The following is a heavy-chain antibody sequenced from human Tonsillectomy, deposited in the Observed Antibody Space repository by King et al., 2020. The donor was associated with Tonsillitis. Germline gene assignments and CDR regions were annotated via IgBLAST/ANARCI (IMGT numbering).Heavy chain of an antibody. V-gene: IGHV3-23*04. CDR1: GFTFSDYA. J-gene: IGHJ2*01. D-gene: IGHD3-3*02. CDR3: TPFDL. CDR2: IGGSSNNT. Sequence: VQLVESGGGLVQPGGSLRLSCAVSGFTFSDYAMSWVRQAPGKGLEWVSSIGGSSNNTYYADSVKGRFTISRDNSKNTLYLQMNSLRVEDTAVYYCTPFDLWGRGTLVTVSS.